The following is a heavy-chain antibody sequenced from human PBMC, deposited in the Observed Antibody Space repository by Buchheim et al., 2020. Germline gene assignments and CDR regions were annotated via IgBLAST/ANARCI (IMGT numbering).Heavy chain of an antibody. D-gene: IGHD6-13*01. J-gene: IGHJ6*02. CDR2: ISYDGSNK. CDR3: AREARAAAGTWSTYYYYGMDV. Sequence: QVQLVESGGGVVQPGRSLRLSCAASGFTFSSYAMHWVRQAPGKGLEWVAVISYDGSNKYYADSVKGRFTISRDNSKNTLYLQMNSLRAEDTAVYYCAREARAAAGTWSTYYYYGMDVWGQGTT. V-gene: IGHV3-30-3*01. CDR1: GFTFSSYA.